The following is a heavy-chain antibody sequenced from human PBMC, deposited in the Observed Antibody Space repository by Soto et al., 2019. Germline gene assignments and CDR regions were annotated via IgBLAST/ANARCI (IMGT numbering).Heavy chain of an antibody. D-gene: IGHD6-13*01. CDR2: IYYSGST. Sequence: SETLSLTCTVSGGSISSSSYYWGWIRQPPGKGLEWIGSIYYSGSTYYNPSLKSRVTISVDTSKNQFSLKLSSVTAADTAVYYCARIRAGEQQPPRNWFDPWGQGTLVTVSS. J-gene: IGHJ5*02. CDR3: ARIRAGEQQPPRNWFDP. CDR1: GGSISSSSYY. V-gene: IGHV4-39*01.